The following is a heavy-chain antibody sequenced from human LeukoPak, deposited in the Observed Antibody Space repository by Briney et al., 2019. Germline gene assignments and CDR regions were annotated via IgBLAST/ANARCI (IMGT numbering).Heavy chain of an antibody. CDR2: INTNTGNP. D-gene: IGHD4-17*01. Sequence: ASVKVSCKASGYTFSSYAMNWVRQAPGQGLEWMGWINTNTGNPTYARGFTGRFVFSLDTSVSTAYLHISSLQAEDTAVYYCARSSNDGDYLGVGFDYWGQGTLVTVSS. J-gene: IGHJ4*02. CDR1: GYTFSSYA. CDR3: ARSSNDGDYLGVGFDY. V-gene: IGHV7-4-1*02.